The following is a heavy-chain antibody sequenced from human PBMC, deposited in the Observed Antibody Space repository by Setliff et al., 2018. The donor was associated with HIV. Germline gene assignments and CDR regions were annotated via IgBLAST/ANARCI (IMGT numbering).Heavy chain of an antibody. D-gene: IGHD2-2*01. Sequence: ETLSLTCAVFGGSFRASFWTWIRQPPGKGLEWIGEMIPSASANYNTSLSSRVTISIDTSAKWVSLRLTSVTAADTAVYYCARGFRYCSSANCYRYLDFWGQGSPVTVSS. CDR3: ARGFRYCSSANCYRYLDF. V-gene: IGHV4-34*01. CDR1: GGSFRASF. CDR2: MIPSASA. J-gene: IGHJ4*02.